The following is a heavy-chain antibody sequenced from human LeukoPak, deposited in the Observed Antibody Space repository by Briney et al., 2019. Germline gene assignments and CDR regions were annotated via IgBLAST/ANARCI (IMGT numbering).Heavy chain of an antibody. J-gene: IGHJ3*02. CDR2: ISSSSSYI. CDR3: ARDRSAGGYFDAFDI. CDR1: GFTFSSYS. Sequence: GGSLRLSCAASGFTFSSYSMNWVRQAPGKGLGWVSSISSSSSYIYYADSVKGRFTISRDNAKNSLYLQMNSLRAEDTAVYYCARDRSAGGYFDAFDIWGQGTMVTVSS. D-gene: IGHD3-22*01. V-gene: IGHV3-21*01.